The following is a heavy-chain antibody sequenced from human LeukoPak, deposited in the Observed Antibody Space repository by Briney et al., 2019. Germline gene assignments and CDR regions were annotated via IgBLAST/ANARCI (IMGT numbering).Heavy chain of an antibody. CDR3: ARKLNYGDPFY. CDR2: INGDGSST. Sequence: GGSLRLSCVASRFTFSNYWMHWVRQAPGKGLEWISRINGDGSSTTYADSVKGRFTISGDNGKNTLYLQMNSLRAEDMAVYYCARKLNYGDPFYWGQGTLVTVSS. CDR1: RFTFSNYW. V-gene: IGHV3-74*01. J-gene: IGHJ4*02. D-gene: IGHD4-17*01.